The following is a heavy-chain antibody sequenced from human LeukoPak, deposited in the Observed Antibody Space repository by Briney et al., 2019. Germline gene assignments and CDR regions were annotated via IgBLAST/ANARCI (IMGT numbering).Heavy chain of an antibody. Sequence: PGGSLRLSCEGSGFTFNDYYMGWIRQAPGKGLEWVSYISGSSSHTDYADSVKGRFTISRDSAKNSLCLQMNSLRVEDTAVYYCARGNGDGYNYVGAFDIWGQGTMVTVSS. CDR1: GFTFNDYY. CDR3: ARGNGDGYNYVGAFDI. CDR2: ISGSSSHT. J-gene: IGHJ3*02. V-gene: IGHV3-11*06. D-gene: IGHD5-24*01.